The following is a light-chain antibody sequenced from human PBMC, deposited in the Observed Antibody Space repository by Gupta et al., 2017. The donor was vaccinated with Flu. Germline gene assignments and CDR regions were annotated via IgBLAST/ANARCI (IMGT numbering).Light chain of an antibody. Sequence: SQGERATINCKSSQSVLYPSNNKNYLAWYQQKPGQSPKVLFYWASTRESGVPDRFSGSGSGTDFTLTISSLQAEDVAVYFCHQYYSIPVTFGQGTKLEIK. CDR3: HQYYSIPVT. CDR2: WAS. J-gene: IGKJ2*01. V-gene: IGKV4-1*01. CDR1: QSVLYPSNNKNY.